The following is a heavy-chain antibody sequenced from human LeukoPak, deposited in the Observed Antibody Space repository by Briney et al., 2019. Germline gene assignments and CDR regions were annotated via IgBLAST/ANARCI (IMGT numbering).Heavy chain of an antibody. CDR1: GGTFSSYA. D-gene: IGHD3-22*01. Sequence: ASVKVSCEASGGTFSSYAISWVRQAPGQGLEWMGRIIPILGIANYAQKFQGRVTITADKSTSTAYMELSSLRSEDTAVYYCARGPYYYDSSGYYFDYWGQGTLVTVSS. CDR2: IIPILGIA. J-gene: IGHJ4*02. V-gene: IGHV1-69*04. CDR3: ARGPYYYDSSGYYFDY.